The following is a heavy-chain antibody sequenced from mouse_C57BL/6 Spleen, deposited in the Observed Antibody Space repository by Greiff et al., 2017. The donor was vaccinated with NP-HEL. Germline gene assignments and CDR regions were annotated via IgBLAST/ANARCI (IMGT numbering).Heavy chain of an antibody. CDR3: ARSQLRLRDYAMDY. Sequence: QVQLQQPGAELVKPGASVKLSCKASGYTFTSYWMHWVKQRPGQGLEWIGMIHPNSGSTNYNEKFKSKATLTVDKSSSTAYMQLSSLTSEDSAVYYCARSQLRLRDYAMDYWGQGTSVTVSS. V-gene: IGHV1-64*01. J-gene: IGHJ4*01. D-gene: IGHD3-2*02. CDR1: GYTFTSYW. CDR2: IHPNSGST.